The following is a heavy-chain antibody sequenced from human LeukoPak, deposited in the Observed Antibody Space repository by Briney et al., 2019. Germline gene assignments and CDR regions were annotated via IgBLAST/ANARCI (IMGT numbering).Heavy chain of an antibody. CDR3: ARGEGNDYVWGSFYYYLDV. CDR2: INDIGHT. CDR1: GVSFNGFY. D-gene: IGHD3-16*01. V-gene: IGHV4-34*01. J-gene: IGHJ6*03. Sequence: SETLSLTCAVNGVSFNGFYWTWIRQSPGKGLEWIGEINDIGHTNYNASLKSRVTISLDTSQKQFSLKLTSVTAADTAVYYCARGEGNDYVWGSFYYYLDVWGKGTAVTVSS.